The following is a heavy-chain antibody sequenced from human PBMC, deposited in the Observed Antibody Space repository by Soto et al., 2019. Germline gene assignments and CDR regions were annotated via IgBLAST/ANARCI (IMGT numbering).Heavy chain of an antibody. CDR3: ASADYCSSTSCYKNWFDP. CDR1: GGTFSSYA. Sequence: ASVKVSCKASGGTFSSYAISWVRQAPGQGLEWMGGISPIFGTANYAQKFQGRVTITADESTSTAYMELSSLRSEDTAVYYCASADYCSSTSCYKNWFDPWGQGTLVTVSS. J-gene: IGHJ5*02. D-gene: IGHD2-2*02. V-gene: IGHV1-69*13. CDR2: ISPIFGTA.